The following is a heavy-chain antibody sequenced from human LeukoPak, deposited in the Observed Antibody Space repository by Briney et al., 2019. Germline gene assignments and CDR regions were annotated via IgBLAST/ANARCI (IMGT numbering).Heavy chain of an antibody. CDR1: GDFFSYFY. J-gene: IGHJ6*03. CDR3: ARVRVRRAARQNYYYYYMDV. Sequence: SETLSLTCTVSGDFFSYFYWNWIRQPPGKGLEWIGEINHSGSTNYSPSLKSRVTISVDTSKNQFSLKLSSVTAADTAVYYCARVRVRRAARQNYYYYYMDVWGKGTTVTVSS. CDR2: INHSGST. D-gene: IGHD6-6*01. V-gene: IGHV4-34*01.